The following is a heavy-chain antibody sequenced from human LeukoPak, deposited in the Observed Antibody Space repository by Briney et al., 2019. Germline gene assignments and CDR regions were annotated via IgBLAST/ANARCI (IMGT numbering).Heavy chain of an antibody. D-gene: IGHD1-26*01. CDR3: AKQGSYYSFDY. J-gene: IGHJ4*02. Sequence: PGGSPRLSCAASGFTFSSYGMHWVRQAPGKGLEWVAVISYDGSNKYYADSVKGRFTISRDNSKNTLYLQMNSLRAEDTAVYYCAKQGSYYSFDYWGQGTLVTVSS. CDR2: ISYDGSNK. V-gene: IGHV3-30*18. CDR1: GFTFSSYG.